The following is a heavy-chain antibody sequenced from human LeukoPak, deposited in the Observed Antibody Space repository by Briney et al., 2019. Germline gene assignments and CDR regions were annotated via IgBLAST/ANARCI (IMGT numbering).Heavy chain of an antibody. J-gene: IGHJ4*02. CDR1: GGTFSTYA. CDR2: IIPIFGTA. Sequence: GASVKVSCKASGGTFSTYAISWVRQAPGQGLEWMGEIIPIFGTANYAQKFQGTVTITADKSTSTAYMELSTLRSEDTAVYYCARRRDYYDSSGYYYFDSWGQGTQVTVSS. CDR3: ARRRDYYDSSGYYYFDS. V-gene: IGHV1-69*06. D-gene: IGHD3-22*01.